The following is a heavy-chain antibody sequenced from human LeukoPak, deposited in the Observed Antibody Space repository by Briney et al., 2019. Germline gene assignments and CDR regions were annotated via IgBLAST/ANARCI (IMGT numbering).Heavy chain of an antibody. V-gene: IGHV3-7*01. Sequence: PGGSLRLSRAASGFTFSSYWMNWARQAPGKGLEWVASINHNGNVNYYVDSVKGRFTISRDNAKNSLYLQMNSLRAEDTAVYYCARDLSVTAPNYYGMDVWGQGTTVTVSS. CDR1: GFTFSSYW. CDR3: ARDLSVTAPNYYGMDV. J-gene: IGHJ6*02. CDR2: INHNGNVN. D-gene: IGHD2-21*02.